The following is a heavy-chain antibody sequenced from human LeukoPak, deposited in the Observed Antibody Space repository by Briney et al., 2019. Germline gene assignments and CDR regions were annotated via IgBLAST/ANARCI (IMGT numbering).Heavy chain of an antibody. CDR1: GYTFTSYG. D-gene: IGHD4-17*01. CDR2: INPNSGGT. V-gene: IGHV1-2*02. Sequence: ASVKVSCKASGYTFTSYGISWVRQAPGQGLEWMGWINPNSGGTNYAQKFQGRVTMTRDTSISTAYMELSRLRSDDTAVYYCARSPETTDAFDIWGQGTMVTVSS. CDR3: ARSPETTDAFDI. J-gene: IGHJ3*02.